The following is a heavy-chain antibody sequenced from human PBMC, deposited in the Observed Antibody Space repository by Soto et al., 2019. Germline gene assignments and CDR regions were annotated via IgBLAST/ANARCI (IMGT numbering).Heavy chain of an antibody. CDR3: ARVNCGGDCTYFDY. D-gene: IGHD2-21*02. Sequence: QVQLQEAGPGLGKPSQTLSLTCTVSGGSISSGGYYWSWIRQHPGKGLEWIGYIYYSGSTYYNSSLKSRVTISVDTSKNQFSLKLSSVTAADTAVYYCARVNCGGDCTYFDYWGQGTLVTVSS. CDR1: GGSISSGGYY. J-gene: IGHJ4*02. CDR2: IYYSGST. V-gene: IGHV4-31*03.